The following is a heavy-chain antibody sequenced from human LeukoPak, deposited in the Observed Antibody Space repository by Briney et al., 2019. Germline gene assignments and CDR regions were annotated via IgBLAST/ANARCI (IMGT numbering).Heavy chain of an antibody. J-gene: IGHJ6*02. D-gene: IGHD2-2*01. CDR2: ISAYNGNT. CDR1: GYTFTTYG. Sequence: GASVKVSCKASGYTFTTYGISWVRQAPGQGLEWMGGISAYNGNTNYAQKLQGRVTMTTDTSTSTAYMELRSLRSDDTAVYYCARQDCSSTSCYVSYYYYGMDVWGQGTTVTVSS. CDR3: ARQDCSSTSCYVSYYYYGMDV. V-gene: IGHV1-18*01.